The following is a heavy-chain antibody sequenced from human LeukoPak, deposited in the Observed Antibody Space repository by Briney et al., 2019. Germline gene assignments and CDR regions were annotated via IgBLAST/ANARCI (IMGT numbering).Heavy chain of an antibody. J-gene: IGHJ4*02. CDR2: IKQDGSEI. D-gene: IGHD3-10*01. CDR3: ARIGYDSASLDY. V-gene: IGHV3-7*01. CDR1: GFTFSNYW. Sequence: PGGSLRHSCAASGFTFSNYWMTWVRQAPGKGLEWVANIKQDGSEIHYVDSVKGRFTISRDNAKNSVYLQMTRLRAEDRAVYYCARIGYDSASLDYWGQGTVVTVSS.